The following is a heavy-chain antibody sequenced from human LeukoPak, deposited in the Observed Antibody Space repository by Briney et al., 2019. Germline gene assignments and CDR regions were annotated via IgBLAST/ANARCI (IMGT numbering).Heavy chain of an antibody. Sequence: GGSLRLSCAASGFTFSTYWMSWVRQAPGKGLEWVANIKQDGSEQFYVDSVKGRFTISRDNAKNSLYLQMNNLRGEGTAVYHCARGRKVPAAMGNWFDPWGQGTLVTVSS. J-gene: IGHJ5*02. CDR2: IKQDGSEQ. V-gene: IGHV3-7*01. CDR3: ARGRKVPAAMGNWFDP. D-gene: IGHD2-2*01. CDR1: GFTFSTYW.